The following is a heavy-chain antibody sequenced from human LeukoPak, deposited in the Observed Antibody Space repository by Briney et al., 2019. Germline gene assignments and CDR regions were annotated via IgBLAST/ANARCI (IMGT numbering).Heavy chain of an antibody. CDR1: GYTFTSYG. J-gene: IGHJ5*02. CDR2: IGAYNGNT. V-gene: IGHV1-18*01. Sequence: ASVKVSFKASGYTFTSYGISWVRQAPGQGLEWMGWIGAYNGNTNYAQKLQGRVTMTTDTSTSTAYMELRSLRSDDTAVYYCARDPTIFGVVTWFDPWGQGTLVTVSS. D-gene: IGHD3-3*01. CDR3: ARDPTIFGVVTWFDP.